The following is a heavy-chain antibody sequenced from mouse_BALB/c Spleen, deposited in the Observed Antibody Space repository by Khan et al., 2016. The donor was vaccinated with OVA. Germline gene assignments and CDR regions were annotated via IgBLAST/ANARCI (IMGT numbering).Heavy chain of an antibody. CDR3: ARNPVAY. CDR1: GYTFTSYW. Sequence: QVQLQQSGAELVRPGASVKLSCEASGYTFTSYWMNWVKQSPEQGLEWIGRIDPYDSETHYNQNFKDKAILTVDKSSSTAYLQLSSLTAEDSAVYFCARNPVAYWGQGTLVTVSA. CDR2: IDPYDSET. V-gene: IGHV1-52*01. J-gene: IGHJ3*01.